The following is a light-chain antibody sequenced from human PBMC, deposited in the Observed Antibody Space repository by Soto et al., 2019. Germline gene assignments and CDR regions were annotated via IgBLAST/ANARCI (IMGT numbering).Light chain of an antibody. V-gene: IGLV1-47*01. CDR2: RNN. CDR3: AAWDDSLKLV. CDR1: SSNIGSNY. J-gene: IGLJ2*01. Sequence: QSVLTQPPSASGTPGQRVTISCSGSSSNIGSNYVYWYQQLPGTAPKLLIYRNNQRPSGVPDRFSGSKSGTSASLAISGLRSEDEADYYCAAWDDSLKLVFGGGTQLTVL.